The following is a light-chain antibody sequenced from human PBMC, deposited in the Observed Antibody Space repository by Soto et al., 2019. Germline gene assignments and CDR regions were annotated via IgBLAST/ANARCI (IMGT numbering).Light chain of an antibody. Sequence: EIVLTQSPGTLSLSPGERATLSCRASQSVSSNYLAWWQQNPGQAPRLLIYGVSSRATGIPDKFSGSGSGTHFTLIISRVGPEDFAVYYCQHYASSPNTFGQGTRLEIK. CDR1: QSVSSNY. CDR2: GVS. CDR3: QHYASSPNT. J-gene: IGKJ2*01. V-gene: IGKV3-20*01.